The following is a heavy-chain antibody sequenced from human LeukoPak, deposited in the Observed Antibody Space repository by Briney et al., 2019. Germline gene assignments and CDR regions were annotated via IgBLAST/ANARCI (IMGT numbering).Heavy chain of an antibody. D-gene: IGHD3-3*01. V-gene: IGHV3-48*04. CDR2: ISSSSSTI. J-gene: IGHJ6*03. CDR3: AREGIFGVVTRYYYYYMDV. Sequence: GGSLRLSCAASGFTFSSYSMNWVRQAPGKGLEWVSYISSSSSTIYYADSVKGRFTISRDNAKNSLYLQMNSLRAEDTAVYYCAREGIFGVVTRYYYYYMDVWGKGTTVTVSS. CDR1: GFTFSSYS.